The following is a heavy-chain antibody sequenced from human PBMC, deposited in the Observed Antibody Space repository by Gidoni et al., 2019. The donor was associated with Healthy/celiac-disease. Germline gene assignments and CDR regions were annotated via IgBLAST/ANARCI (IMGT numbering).Heavy chain of an antibody. J-gene: IGHJ3*02. CDR3: AETSYGFRGAFDI. CDR1: GFTFSSYA. CDR2: ISYDGSNK. Sequence: QVQLVESGGGVVQPGRSLRLPCAASGFTFSSYAMHWVRQAPGKGLEWVAVISYDGSNKYYADSVKGRFTISRDNSKNTLYLQMNSLRAEDTAVYYCAETSYGFRGAFDIWGQGTMVTVSS. V-gene: IGHV3-30*04. D-gene: IGHD3-10*01.